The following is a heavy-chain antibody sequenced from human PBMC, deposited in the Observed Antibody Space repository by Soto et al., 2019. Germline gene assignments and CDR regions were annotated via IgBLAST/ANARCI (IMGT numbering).Heavy chain of an antibody. V-gene: IGHV3-33*01. J-gene: IGHJ4*02. CDR1: GFTFSSYG. CDR2: IWYDGSNK. Sequence: PGGSLRLSCAASGFTFSSYGMHWVRQAPGKGLEWVAVIWYDGSNKYYADSVKGRFTISRDNSKNTLYLQMNSLRAEDTAVYYCARDPHGDYLFDYWGQGTLVTV. CDR3: ARDPHGDYLFDY. D-gene: IGHD4-17*01.